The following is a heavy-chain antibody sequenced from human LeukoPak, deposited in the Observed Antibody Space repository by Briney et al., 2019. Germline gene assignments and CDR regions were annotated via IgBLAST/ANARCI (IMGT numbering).Heavy chain of an antibody. D-gene: IGHD2-21*02. CDR3: AKDPGAYCGGDCHWYFDL. CDR2: ISYDGSNK. CDR1: GFTFSSYG. J-gene: IGHJ2*01. Sequence: GRSLRLSCAASGFTFSSYGMHWVRQAPGKGLEWVAVISYDGSNKYYADSVKGRFTISRDNSKNTLYLQMNSLRAEDTAVYYCAKDPGAYCGGDCHWYFDLWGRGTLVTVSS. V-gene: IGHV3-30*18.